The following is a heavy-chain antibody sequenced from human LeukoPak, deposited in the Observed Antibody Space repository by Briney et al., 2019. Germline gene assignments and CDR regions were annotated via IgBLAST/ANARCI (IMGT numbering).Heavy chain of an antibody. CDR2: INPSGGST. CDR3: ARDQIASSGWYAEYFQH. CDR1: GYTFTSYY. V-gene: IGHV1-46*01. D-gene: IGHD6-19*01. J-gene: IGHJ1*01. Sequence: ASVKVSCKASGYTFTSYYMHWVRQAPGQGLEWMGIINPSGGSTSYAQKFQGRVTMTRDTSTSTVYMELGSLRSGDTAVYYCARDQIASSGWYAEYFQHWGQGTLVTVSS.